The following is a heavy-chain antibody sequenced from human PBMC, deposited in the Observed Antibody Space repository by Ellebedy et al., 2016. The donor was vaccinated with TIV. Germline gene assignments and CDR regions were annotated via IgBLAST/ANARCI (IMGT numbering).Heavy chain of an antibody. V-gene: IGHV3-64D*06. CDR3: VKVCRMIVVVISCMDV. CDR2: ISSNGGST. D-gene: IGHD3-22*01. CDR1: GFTFSSYW. Sequence: GGSLRLSXAASGFTFSSYWMHWVRQAPGKGLEYVSAISSNGGSTYYADSVKGRFTISRDNSKNTLYLQMSSLRAEDTAVYYCVKVCRMIVVVISCMDVWGQGTTVTVSS. J-gene: IGHJ6*02.